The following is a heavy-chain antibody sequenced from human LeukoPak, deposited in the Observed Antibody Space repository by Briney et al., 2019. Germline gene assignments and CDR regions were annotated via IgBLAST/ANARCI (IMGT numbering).Heavy chain of an antibody. CDR1: GFTFSSYA. CDR2: ISYDGSNK. J-gene: IGHJ4*02. Sequence: PGGSLRLSCAASGFTFSSYAMHWVRQAPGKGLEWVAVISYDGSNKYYADSMKGRFTISRDNSKNTLYLQMNSLRAEDTAVYYCAKGYSYGVRWYYFDYWGQGTLVTVSS. V-gene: IGHV3-30*04. CDR3: AKGYSYGVRWYYFDY. D-gene: IGHD5-18*01.